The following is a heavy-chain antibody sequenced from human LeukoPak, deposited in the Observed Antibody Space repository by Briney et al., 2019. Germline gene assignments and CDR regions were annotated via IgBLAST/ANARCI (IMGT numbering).Heavy chain of an antibody. CDR2: ISGSGGST. CDR3: AKAPARSRIQLWTRVDY. D-gene: IGHD5-18*01. J-gene: IGHJ4*02. V-gene: IGHV3-23*01. Sequence: HPGGSLRLSCAASGFTFSSYAMSWVRQAPGKGLEWVSAISGSGGSTYYADSVKGRFTISRDNSKNTLYLQMNSLRAEDTAVYYCAKAPARSRIQLWTRVDYWGQGTLVTVSS. CDR1: GFTFSSYA.